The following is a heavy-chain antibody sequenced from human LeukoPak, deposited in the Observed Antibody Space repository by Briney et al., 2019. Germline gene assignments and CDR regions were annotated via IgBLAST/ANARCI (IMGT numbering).Heavy chain of an antibody. Sequence: ASVKVSCKASGYTFTGYYMHWVRQAPGQGLEWMGWINPNSGGTNYAQKFQGRVTMTSDTSISTAYMELSRLRSDDTAVYYCARGLGIAVARDLFDYWGQGTLVTVSS. D-gene: IGHD6-19*01. CDR3: ARGLGIAVARDLFDY. J-gene: IGHJ4*02. V-gene: IGHV1-2*02. CDR1: GYTFTGYY. CDR2: INPNSGGT.